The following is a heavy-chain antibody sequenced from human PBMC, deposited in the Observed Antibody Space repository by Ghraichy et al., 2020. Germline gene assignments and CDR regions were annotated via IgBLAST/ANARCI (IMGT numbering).Heavy chain of an antibody. Sequence: GGSLRLSCAASGFTFSSYAMSWVRQAPGKGLEWVSSISSSSSYIYYVDSVKGRFTISRDNAKNSLYLQMNSLRAEDTAVYYCARSGLRFLELLGRGTEGYYFDYWGQGTLVTVSS. D-gene: IGHD3-3*01. V-gene: IGHV3-21*01. CDR1: GFTFSSYA. J-gene: IGHJ4*02. CDR3: ARSGLRFLELLGRGTEGYYFDY. CDR2: ISSSSSYI.